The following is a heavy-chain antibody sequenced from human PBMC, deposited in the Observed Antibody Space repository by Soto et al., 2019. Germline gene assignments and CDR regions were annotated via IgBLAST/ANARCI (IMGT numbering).Heavy chain of an antibody. J-gene: IGHJ6*02. Sequence: GGSLRLSCAASGFTFSSYWMHWVRQAPGRGLQWVSRINSDGSDLSYADSVEGRFTISRDNAKNTLYLQMNSLGDEDTAVYYCVSSYYFHDMDVWGQGTTVTVSS. CDR3: VSSYYFHDMDV. CDR2: INSDGSDL. CDR1: GFTFSSYW. V-gene: IGHV3-74*01.